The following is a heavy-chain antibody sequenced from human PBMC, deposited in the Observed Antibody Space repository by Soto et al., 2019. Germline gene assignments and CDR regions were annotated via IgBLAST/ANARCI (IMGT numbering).Heavy chain of an antibody. Sequence: QVQLVQSGAEVKKPGSSVKVSCKASGGTFSSYAISWVRQAPGQGLEWMGGIIPIFGTANYEQKFQGRVTITADESTSTAYMELSSLRSEDTAVYYCAREGNCSGGSCYGSFGYWGQGTLVTVSS. CDR3: AREGNCSGGSCYGSFGY. D-gene: IGHD2-15*01. J-gene: IGHJ4*02. CDR1: GGTFSSYA. V-gene: IGHV1-69*01. CDR2: IIPIFGTA.